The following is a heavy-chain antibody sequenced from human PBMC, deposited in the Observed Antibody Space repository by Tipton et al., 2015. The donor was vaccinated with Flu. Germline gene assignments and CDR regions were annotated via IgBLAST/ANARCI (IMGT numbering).Heavy chain of an antibody. V-gene: IGHV4-38-2*01. J-gene: IGHJ5*02. CDR2: MYYSGRT. Sequence: TLSLTCVASGYSLSSGFYWGWIRQPPGKGLEWIASMYYSGRTYYNPSLKSRVTTSVDTSKNQISLKLSSVTAADTAVYYCARGESFTIFGVVTSWFDPWGQGILVTVSS. CDR1: GYSLSSGFY. CDR3: ARGESFTIFGVVTSWFDP. D-gene: IGHD3-3*01.